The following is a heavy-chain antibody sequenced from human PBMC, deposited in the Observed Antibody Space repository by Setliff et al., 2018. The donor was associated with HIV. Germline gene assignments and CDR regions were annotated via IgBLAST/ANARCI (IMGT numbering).Heavy chain of an antibody. J-gene: IGHJ4*02. CDR1: GGSISSTSYY. CDR3: ARQTWEYYDTLTGYYRSPKNFDS. Sequence: TLSLTCTVSGGSISSTSYYWGWIRQPPGTGLEWIGSISYTGSTYYDPSLKSRVTISLDTSKNQFFLKLSSVTAPDTAIYYCARQTWEYYDTLTGYYRSPKNFDSWGQGTLVTVSS. V-gene: IGHV4-39*01. CDR2: ISYTGST. D-gene: IGHD3-9*01.